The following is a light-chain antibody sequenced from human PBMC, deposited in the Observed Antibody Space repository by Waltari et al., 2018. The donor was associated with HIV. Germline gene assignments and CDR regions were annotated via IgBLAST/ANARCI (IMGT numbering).Light chain of an antibody. Sequence: QSALTQPASMSGSPGQSITISCTGTSSNVGSSNLLSWYQHHPGKNPKIIIYEVAKRPAGVSHRFSGSKSGNTASLTISDRQADDEADYYGCPYADISTYIFGPGTKVTVL. J-gene: IGLJ1*01. V-gene: IGLV2-23*02. CDR1: SSNVGSSNL. CDR2: EVA. CDR3: CPYADISTYI.